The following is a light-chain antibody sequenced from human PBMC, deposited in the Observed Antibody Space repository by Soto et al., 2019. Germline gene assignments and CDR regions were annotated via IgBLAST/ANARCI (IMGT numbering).Light chain of an antibody. CDR1: SGDIGDYNY. CDR2: DVS. Sequence: QSVLTQPASVSGSPGQSITISCVGTSGDIGDYNYVSWYQQHPGKVPKVINYDVSNRPSGVSYRFSGTKSGNTASLTVSGLQAEDEADYYCCSYTRSGTLIFGTGTKGTVL. CDR3: CSYTRSGTLI. J-gene: IGLJ1*01. V-gene: IGLV2-14*01.